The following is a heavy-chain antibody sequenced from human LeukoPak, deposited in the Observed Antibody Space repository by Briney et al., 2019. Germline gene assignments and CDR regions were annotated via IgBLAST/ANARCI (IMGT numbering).Heavy chain of an antibody. V-gene: IGHV3-23*01. D-gene: IGHD6-19*01. CDR3: AKDSEAGYFDY. CDR1: GFTFSSYA. Sequence: GVSLGLSCAASGFTFSSYAMSWVRQAPGKGLEWVSALSGSGGSTYYADSVKGRFTISRDNSKNTLYLQMNSLRAEDTAVYYCAKDSEAGYFDYWGQGTLVTVSS. CDR2: LSGSGGST. J-gene: IGHJ4*02.